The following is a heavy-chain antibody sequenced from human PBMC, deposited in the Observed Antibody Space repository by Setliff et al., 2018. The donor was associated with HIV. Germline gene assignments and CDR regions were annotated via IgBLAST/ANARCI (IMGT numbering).Heavy chain of an antibody. CDR3: ARYLFCGGDCYSGFDY. CDR1: GDSISNHY. V-gene: IGHV4-59*11. CDR2: IYYTGST. Sequence: SETLSLTCTVSGDSISNHYWGWIRQPPGKGLEWIASIYYTGSTYYNPSLKSRVTISLDTSKNQFSLRLTSVTAADTAVYYCARYLFCGGDCYSGFDYWGQGTLVTVSS. J-gene: IGHJ4*02. D-gene: IGHD2-21*02.